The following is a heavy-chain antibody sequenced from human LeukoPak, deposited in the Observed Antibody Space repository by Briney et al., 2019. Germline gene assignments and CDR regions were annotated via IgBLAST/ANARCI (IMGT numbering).Heavy chain of an antibody. V-gene: IGHV3-7*01. CDR3: GRHGGAFEM. Sequence: PGGSLRLSCAASGFAFSSYWMSWVRQSPGVGLEWVANIKQDGSEKDYVDSVKGRFTISRDNAKNSLYLQMNSLRVEDTAVYYCGRHGGAFEMWGQGTMVPVSS. CDR1: GFAFSSYW. CDR2: IKQDGSEK. J-gene: IGHJ3*02.